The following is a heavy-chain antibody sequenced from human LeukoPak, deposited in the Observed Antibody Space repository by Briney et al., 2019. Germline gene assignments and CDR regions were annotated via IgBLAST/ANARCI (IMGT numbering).Heavy chain of an antibody. Sequence: GGSLRLSCAASGFTFSSYWMSWVRQAPGKGLEWVANINQDGSETFYVDAEKGRFTISRDNAKNSLFLQMNSPRGEDTAVYYCARNKAKSTTTLGYWGQGTLVIVSS. CDR3: ARNKAKSTTTLGY. CDR1: GFTFSSYW. CDR2: INQDGSET. V-gene: IGHV3-7*01. J-gene: IGHJ4*02. D-gene: IGHD4-11*01.